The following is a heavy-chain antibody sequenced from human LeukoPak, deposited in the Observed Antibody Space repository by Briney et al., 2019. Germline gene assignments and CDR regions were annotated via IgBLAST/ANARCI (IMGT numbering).Heavy chain of an antibody. CDR1: GYSFTSYW. D-gene: IGHD3-10*01. CDR2: IYPGDSDT. Sequence: GESLKISCKGSGYSFTSYWIGWVRQMPGKGLEWMGIIYPGDSDTRYSPSFQGQVTISADKSISTAYLQWSSLKASDTAMYYCAGTYYYGSGSYWPNWFDPWGQGTLVTVSS. CDR3: AGTYYYGSGSYWPNWFDP. V-gene: IGHV5-51*01. J-gene: IGHJ5*02.